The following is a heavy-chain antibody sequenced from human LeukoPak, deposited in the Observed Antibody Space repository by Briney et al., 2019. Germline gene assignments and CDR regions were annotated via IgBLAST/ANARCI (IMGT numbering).Heavy chain of an antibody. Sequence: ASVKVSCKVPGYMLTEVSIHWVRQAPGKGLEGMGSFDPDDGETIYAQKFQGRVTMTRDTSTHTVYMELSSLRSEDTAVYYCAREEDILTGYYKGFDYWGQGTLVTVSS. J-gene: IGHJ4*02. CDR1: GYMLTEVS. V-gene: IGHV1-24*01. D-gene: IGHD3-9*01. CDR2: FDPDDGET. CDR3: AREEDILTGYYKGFDY.